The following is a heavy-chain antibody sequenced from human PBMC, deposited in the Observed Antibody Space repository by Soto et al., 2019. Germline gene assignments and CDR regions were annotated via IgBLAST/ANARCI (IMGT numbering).Heavy chain of an antibody. CDR2: IYYSGST. CDR1: GGSISSYY. Sequence: SETLSLTCTVSGGSISSYYWSWIRQPPGKGLEWIGYIYYSGSTNYNPSLKSRVTISVDTSKNQFSLKLSSVTAADTAVYYCARGVTIFGVAFDYWGQGTLVTVSS. D-gene: IGHD3-3*01. V-gene: IGHV4-59*01. CDR3: ARGVTIFGVAFDY. J-gene: IGHJ4*02.